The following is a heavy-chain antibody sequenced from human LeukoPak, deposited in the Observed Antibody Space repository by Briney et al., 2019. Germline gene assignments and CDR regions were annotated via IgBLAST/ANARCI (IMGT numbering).Heavy chain of an antibody. V-gene: IGHV1-2*02. Sequence: ASVKVSCKASGYTFTGYYMHWVRQAPGQGLEWMGWINPNSGGTNYAQKLQGRVTMTTDTSTSTAYMELRSLRSDDTAVYYCARSLGELSPLGIWGQGTLVTVSS. D-gene: IGHD3-16*02. CDR1: GYTFTGYY. J-gene: IGHJ4*02. CDR3: ARSLGELSPLGI. CDR2: INPNSGGT.